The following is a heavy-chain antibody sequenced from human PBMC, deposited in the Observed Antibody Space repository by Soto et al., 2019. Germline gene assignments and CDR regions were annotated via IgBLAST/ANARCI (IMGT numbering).Heavy chain of an antibody. CDR1: GYTFTSYD. J-gene: IGHJ4*02. D-gene: IGHD1-26*01. CDR2: MNPNSGNT. Sequence: ASVKVSCKASGYTFTSYDINWVRQATGQGLEWMGWMNPNSGNTGYAQKFQGRVTMTRNTSISTAYMELSSLRSEDTAVYYCARDLSYSGSYDYWGQGTLVTVSS. V-gene: IGHV1-8*01. CDR3: ARDLSYSGSYDY.